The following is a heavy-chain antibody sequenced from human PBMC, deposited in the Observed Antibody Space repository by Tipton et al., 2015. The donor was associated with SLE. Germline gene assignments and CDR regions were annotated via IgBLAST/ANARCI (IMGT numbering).Heavy chain of an antibody. J-gene: IGHJ6*03. CDR1: GFIFSTYG. V-gene: IGHV1-18*01. CDR3: ARHPVAGYSYYMDV. CDR2: INPNNDNT. Sequence: QLVQSGAEVKKPGASVEVSCRASGFIFSTYGISWGRQPPGQGLGWMGWINPNNDNTGYEELLQGRVTMTTVPSTSTAYMELTRLNSDVPAIYYCARHPVAGYSYYMDVWGTGTTVTVSS. D-gene: IGHD6-13*01.